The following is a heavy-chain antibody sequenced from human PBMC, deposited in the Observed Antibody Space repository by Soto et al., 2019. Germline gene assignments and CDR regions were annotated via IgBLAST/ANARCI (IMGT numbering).Heavy chain of an antibody. Sequence: EVQLVESGGGLVQPGRSLRLSCAASGFTFDDYAMHWVRQAPGKGLECVSGISWNSGSIGYADSVKGRFTISRDNAKNSLYLQMNSLRAEDTALYYCAKEGGSGGSFSPGAFDIWGQGTMVTVSS. J-gene: IGHJ3*02. V-gene: IGHV3-9*01. D-gene: IGHD2-15*01. CDR1: GFTFDDYA. CDR2: ISWNSGSI. CDR3: AKEGGSGGSFSPGAFDI.